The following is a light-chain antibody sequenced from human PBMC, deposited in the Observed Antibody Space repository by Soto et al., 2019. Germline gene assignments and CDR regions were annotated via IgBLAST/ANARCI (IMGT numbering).Light chain of an antibody. V-gene: IGKV3-20*01. CDR1: QSLDSGH. J-gene: IGKJ5*01. CDR3: QPYGTSPRT. CDR2: DAS. Sequence: EIVLTPSPGTLALSPGESATLSRRASQSLDSGHLAWYQQKPGQAPRLLIHDASIRATGIPDRFSGSGSGTDFTLTIARLEPEDFAVYYCQPYGTSPRTFGQGTRL.